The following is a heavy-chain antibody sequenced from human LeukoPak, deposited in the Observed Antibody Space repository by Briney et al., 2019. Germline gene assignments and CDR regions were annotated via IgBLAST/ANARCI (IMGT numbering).Heavy chain of an antibody. CDR3: ARVLGYYDSSGTLDY. D-gene: IGHD3-22*01. CDR2: ISSSGSTI. J-gene: IGHJ4*02. Sequence: GRSLRLSCAASGFTYSSYEMNWVRQAPAKGLEWVSYISSSGSTIYYADSLKGRFTNSRDNPKNSLYLQMNSLRAEDTAVYYCARVLGYYDSSGTLDYWGQGTLVTVSS. V-gene: IGHV3-48*03. CDR1: GFTYSSYE.